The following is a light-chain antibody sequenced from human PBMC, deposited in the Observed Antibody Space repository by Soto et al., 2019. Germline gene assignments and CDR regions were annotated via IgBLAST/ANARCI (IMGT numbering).Light chain of an antibody. CDR3: QQFHSFSRT. CDR2: DAS. J-gene: IGKJ1*01. CDR1: QNINSW. V-gene: IGKV1-5*01. Sequence: DIQMTQSPSTLSASVGDRVTITCRASQNINSWLAWYQQKPGKAPNLLIYDASTLESGVPSRFSGSGSGTEFTLTISSLQPEDFAPYYCQQFHSFSRTFGQGTKVEVK.